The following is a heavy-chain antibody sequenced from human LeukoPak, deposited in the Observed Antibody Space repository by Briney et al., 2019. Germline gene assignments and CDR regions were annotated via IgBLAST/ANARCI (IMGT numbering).Heavy chain of an antibody. Sequence: GESLKISCKASGYRFTYDWIAWVRQVPGKGLEWMGIIYPYDSHTRYSPSFQGRVTISDDKSTSTAYLQCSSLKASATAMYYCARLPNSGADLTWFDPWGQGTLVTVSS. CDR1: GYRFTYDW. CDR2: IYPYDSHT. D-gene: IGHD3-10*01. V-gene: IGHV5-51*01. CDR3: ARLPNSGADLTWFDP. J-gene: IGHJ5*02.